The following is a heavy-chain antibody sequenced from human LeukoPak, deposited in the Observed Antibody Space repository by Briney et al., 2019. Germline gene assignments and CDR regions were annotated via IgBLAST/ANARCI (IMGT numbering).Heavy chain of an antibody. CDR2: VKQDGSEK. Sequence: PGGSLRLSCAASGFTFSSYWMSWVRQAPGKGLEWVANVKQDGSEKYSVDSVKGRFTISRDNAKNSVYLQMNSLRAEDTALYYCAGPMGPAAIFGFDYWGQGTLVTVSS. CDR3: AGPMGPAAIFGFDY. D-gene: IGHD2-2*01. CDR1: GFTFSSYW. V-gene: IGHV3-7*01. J-gene: IGHJ4*02.